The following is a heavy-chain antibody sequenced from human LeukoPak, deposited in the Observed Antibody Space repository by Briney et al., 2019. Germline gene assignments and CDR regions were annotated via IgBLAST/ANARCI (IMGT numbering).Heavy chain of an antibody. J-gene: IGHJ4*02. D-gene: IGHD3-3*01. Sequence: SETLSLTCTVSGGSITNYCWSWIRQPPGKGLEWIGYIHYSGSTKYNTSLKSRVTISADTSKNQFSLNLNSVTAADTAVYYCARGHYDFWSGYFMTIDFWGQGTLVTVSS. CDR1: GGSITNYC. V-gene: IGHV4-59*01. CDR3: ARGHYDFWSGYFMTIDF. CDR2: IHYSGST.